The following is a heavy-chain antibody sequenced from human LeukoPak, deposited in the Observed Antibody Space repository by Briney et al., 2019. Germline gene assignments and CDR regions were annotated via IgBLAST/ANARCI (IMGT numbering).Heavy chain of an antibody. CDR1: GYTFTGYY. J-gene: IGHJ4*02. Sequence: GASVKVSCKASGYTFTGYYMHWVRQAPGQGLEWMGWINPNSGGTNYAQKFQGRVTMTRDTSISTAYMELSRLRSDDTAVYYCASAVITFGGVIVPSLQNWGQGTPVTVSS. CDR3: ASAVITFGGVIVPSLQN. CDR2: INPNSGGT. V-gene: IGHV1-2*02. D-gene: IGHD3-16*02.